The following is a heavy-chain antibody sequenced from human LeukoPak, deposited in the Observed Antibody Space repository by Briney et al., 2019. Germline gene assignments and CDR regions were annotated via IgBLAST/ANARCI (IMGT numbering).Heavy chain of an antibody. J-gene: IGHJ4*02. CDR2: IYYSGST. V-gene: IGHV4-59*12. Sequence: SETLSLTCTVSGGSISSYYWSWIRQPPGKGLEWIGYIYYSGSTNYNPSLKSRVTVSVDTSKNQFSLKLNSVTAADTAVYHCARRTGFGSGWYFDYWGQGTLVTVSS. CDR1: GGSISSYY. D-gene: IGHD6-19*01. CDR3: ARRTGFGSGWYFDY.